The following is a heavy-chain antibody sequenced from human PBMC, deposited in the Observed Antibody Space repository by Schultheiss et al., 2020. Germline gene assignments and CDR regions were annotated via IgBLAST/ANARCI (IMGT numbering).Heavy chain of an antibody. CDR3: ARSGITIFGVVIIRGRFDY. V-gene: IGHV4-34*01. D-gene: IGHD3-3*01. J-gene: IGHJ4*02. CDR2: INHSGST. Sequence: SETMSLTCAVYGGSFSGYYWSWIRQPPGKGLEWIGEINHSGSTNYNPSLKSRVTISVDTSKNQFSLKLSSVTAADTAVYYCARSGITIFGVVIIRGRFDYWGKGTLVTVSS. CDR1: GGSFSGYY.